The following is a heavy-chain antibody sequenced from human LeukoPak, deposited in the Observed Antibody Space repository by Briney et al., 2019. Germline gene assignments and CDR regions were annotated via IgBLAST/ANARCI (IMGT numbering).Heavy chain of an antibody. Sequence: SETLSLTCTVSGGSISSYYGSWVRQPPGKGLEWIGYMYHSGSTNYNPSLESRVTISIDTSKNQFSLKLTSVTAADTAVYYCARVLTYYDILTGFYYYYGMDVWCQGTTVTVSS. CDR3: ARVLTYYDILTGFYYYYGMDV. CDR2: MYHSGST. V-gene: IGHV4-59*01. CDR1: GGSISSYY. D-gene: IGHD3-9*01. J-gene: IGHJ6*02.